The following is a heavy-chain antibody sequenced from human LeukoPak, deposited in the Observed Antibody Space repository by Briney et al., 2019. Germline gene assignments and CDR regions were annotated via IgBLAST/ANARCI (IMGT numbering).Heavy chain of an antibody. V-gene: IGHV3-74*01. CDR1: GFTFSSYW. J-gene: IGHJ5*02. D-gene: IGHD3-22*01. CDR3: ARAPYYYDSSGPNWFDP. Sequence: TGGSLRLSCAASGFTFSSYWMHWVRQAPGKGLVWVSRINSDGSSTSYADSVKGRFTISRDNAKNTLYLQMNSLRAEDTAVYYCARAPYYYDSSGPNWFDPWGQGTLVTVSS. CDR2: INSDGSST.